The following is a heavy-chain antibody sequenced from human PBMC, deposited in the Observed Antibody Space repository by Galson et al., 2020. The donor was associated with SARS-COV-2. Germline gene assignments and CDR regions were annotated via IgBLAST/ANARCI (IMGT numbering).Heavy chain of an antibody. CDR1: GYTLSELS. V-gene: IGHV1-24*01. CDR2: FDPKDGET. Sequence: ASVKVSCKVSGYTLSELSIHWVRQAPGKGLEWLGGFDPKDGETIYAQKLQGRFVMTEDTSTDTAYMDLSSLTSDDTAVYYGATDSGQYDDNGYPFEFWGQGTPVAVSS. J-gene: IGHJ4*02. CDR3: ATDSGQYDDNGYPFEF. D-gene: IGHD3-22*01.